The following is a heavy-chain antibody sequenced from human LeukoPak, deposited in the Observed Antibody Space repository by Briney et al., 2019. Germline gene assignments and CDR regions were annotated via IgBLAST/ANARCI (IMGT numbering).Heavy chain of an antibody. Sequence: GGSLRLSCELSGFTLTSNYMSWVREAPGKGLEWVSVVYPGGFTDHADSVKGRFTISRDTSKYTVYSQMNNLRAEDTAVYYCTIGGVIWRMDVWGQGTTVAVSS. CDR1: GFTLTSNY. D-gene: IGHD3-10*01. CDR2: VYPGGFT. CDR3: TIGGVIWRMDV. V-gene: IGHV3-66*01. J-gene: IGHJ6*02.